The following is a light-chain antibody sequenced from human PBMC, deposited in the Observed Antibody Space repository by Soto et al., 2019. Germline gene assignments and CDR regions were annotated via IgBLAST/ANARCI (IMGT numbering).Light chain of an antibody. CDR1: QSVRSH. CDR2: GAS. J-gene: IGKJ1*01. CDR3: QQSFRTPRT. V-gene: IGKV1-39*01. Sequence: DIQMTHSPSSLSASVGDRVTITCRASQSVRSHLNWFQQKPGKAPDLLIYGASTLQFGVPSRFSGSGSGTDFILTISNLQPEDFAIYYCQQSFRTPRTFGQGTKVDIK.